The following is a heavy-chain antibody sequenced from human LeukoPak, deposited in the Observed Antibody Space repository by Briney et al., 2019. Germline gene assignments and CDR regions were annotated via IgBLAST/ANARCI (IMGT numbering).Heavy chain of an antibody. D-gene: IGHD2-2*01. V-gene: IGHV1-69*05. J-gene: IGHJ4*02. CDR3: ASLRPGEYQLLPY. Sequence: GSSVKVSCKASGGTFSSYAISWVRQAPGQGLEWMGGIIPIFGTANYAQKFQGRVTITTDESTSTAYMELSSLRSEDTAVYYCASLRPGEYQLLPYWGQGTLVTVSS. CDR2: IIPIFGTA. CDR1: GGTFSSYA.